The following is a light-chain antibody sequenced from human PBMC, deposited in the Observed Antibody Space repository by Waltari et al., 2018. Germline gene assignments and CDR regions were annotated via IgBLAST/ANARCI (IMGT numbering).Light chain of an antibody. CDR2: GAS. Sequence: DIQMTQSPSTLSASVGDSVIITCRASQGIRSWLAWYQQKPGKVPKLLIYGASSLESGVPSRFSGSGYGTEFTLTINSLQPDDFATYYCQQYNSYSSTFGQGTKVEIK. CDR3: QQYNSYSST. CDR1: QGIRSW. V-gene: IGKV1-5*01. J-gene: IGKJ1*01.